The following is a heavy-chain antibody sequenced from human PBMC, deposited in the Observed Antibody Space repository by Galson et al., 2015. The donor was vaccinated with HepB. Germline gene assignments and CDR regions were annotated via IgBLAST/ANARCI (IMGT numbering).Heavy chain of an antibody. CDR3: ARAILRNAFDI. Sequence: SETLSLTCAVYGGSFSGYYWSWIRQPPGKGLEWIGEINHSGSTNYNPSLKSRVAISVDTSKNQFSLKLSSVTAADTAVYYCARAILRNAFDIWGQGTMVTVSS. J-gene: IGHJ3*02. CDR1: GGSFSGYY. CDR2: INHSGST. V-gene: IGHV4-34*01. D-gene: IGHD2-15*01.